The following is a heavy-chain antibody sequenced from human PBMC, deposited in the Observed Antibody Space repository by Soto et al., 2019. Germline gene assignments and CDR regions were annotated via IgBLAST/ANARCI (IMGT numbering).Heavy chain of an antibody. D-gene: IGHD5-12*01. Sequence: GGSLRLSCAASGFTFSSYGMHWVRQAPGKGLEWVAVISYDGSNKYYADSVKGRFTISRDNSKNTLYLQMNSLRAEDTAVYYCAKDFLVSVTGGYVFDYWGQGSLVIVSS. CDR3: AKDFLVSVTGGYVFDY. J-gene: IGHJ4*02. CDR1: GFTFSSYG. V-gene: IGHV3-30*18. CDR2: ISYDGSNK.